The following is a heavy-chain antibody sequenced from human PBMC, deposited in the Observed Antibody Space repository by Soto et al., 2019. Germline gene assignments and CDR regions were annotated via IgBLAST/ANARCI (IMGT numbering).Heavy chain of an antibody. CDR3: ARSKRITMIVVVPRYGMDV. Sequence: ASVKVSCKASGYTFTSYYMHWVRQAPGQVLEWMGIINPSGGSTSYAQKFQGRVTMTRDTSTSTVYMELSSLRSEDTAVYYCARSKRITMIVVVPRYGMDVWGQGTTVTVSS. CDR2: INPSGGST. V-gene: IGHV1-46*03. CDR1: GYTFTSYY. D-gene: IGHD3-22*01. J-gene: IGHJ6*02.